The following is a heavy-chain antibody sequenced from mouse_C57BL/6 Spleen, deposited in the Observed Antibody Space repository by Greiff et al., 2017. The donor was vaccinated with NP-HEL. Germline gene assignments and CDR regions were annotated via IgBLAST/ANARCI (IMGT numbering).Heavy chain of an antibody. V-gene: IGHV3-6*01. D-gene: IGHD1-1*01. J-gene: IGHJ2*01. CDR3: ARAHYYGNDY. CDR2: ISYDGSN. Sequence: VQLKESGPGLVKPSQSLSLTCSVTGYSITSGYYWNWIRQFPGNKLEWMGYISYDGSNNYNPSLKNRISITRDTSKNQFFLKLNSVTTEDTATYYCARAHYYGNDYWGQGTTLTVSS. CDR1: GYSITSGYY.